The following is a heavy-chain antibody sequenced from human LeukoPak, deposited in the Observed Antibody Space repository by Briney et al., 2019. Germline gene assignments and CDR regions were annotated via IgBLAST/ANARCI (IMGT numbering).Heavy chain of an antibody. J-gene: IGHJ5*02. D-gene: IGHD6-13*01. CDR1: GGSISSYY. Sequence: PSQTLSLTCTVSGGSISSYYWSWIRQPPGKGLEWIGYIYYSGSTNYNPSLKSRVTISVDTSKNQFSLKLSSVTAADTAVYYCARGLTSSSWYWFDPWGQGTLVTVSS. CDR3: ARGLTSSSWYWFDP. V-gene: IGHV4-59*01. CDR2: IYYSGST.